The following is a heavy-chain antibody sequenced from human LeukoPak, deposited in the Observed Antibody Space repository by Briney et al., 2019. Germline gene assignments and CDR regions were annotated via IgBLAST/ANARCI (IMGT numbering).Heavy chain of an antibody. V-gene: IGHV1-8*03. J-gene: IGHJ6*03. CDR1: GYTFTSYD. CDR2: MNPNSGNT. CDR3: ARVPHGDYVGSYYYYYMDV. Sequence: ASVKVSCKASGYTFTSYDINWVRQATGQGLEWMGWMNPNSGNTGYAQKFQGRVTITRNTSISTAYMELSSLRSEDTAVYYCARVPHGDYVGSYYYYYMDVWGKGTTVTVSS. D-gene: IGHD4-17*01.